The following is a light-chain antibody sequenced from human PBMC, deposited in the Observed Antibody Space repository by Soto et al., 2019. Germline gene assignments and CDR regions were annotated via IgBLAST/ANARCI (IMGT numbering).Light chain of an antibody. CDR3: QQYGNSPQT. CDR2: GAS. V-gene: IGKV3-20*01. J-gene: IGKJ1*01. CDR1: QSVSSSY. Sequence: EIVLTQSPGTLSLSPGERATLSCRASQSVSSSYLAWYQQKPGQAPRLLIYGASGRATGIPDRFSGGGSGTDFTLTISRLEPEDFAVYYCQQYGNSPQTFGQGTKVDIK.